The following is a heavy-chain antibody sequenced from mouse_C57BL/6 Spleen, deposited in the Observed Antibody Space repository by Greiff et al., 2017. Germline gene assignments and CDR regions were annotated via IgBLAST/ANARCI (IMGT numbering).Heavy chain of an antibody. CDR1: GYSFTDYN. D-gene: IGHD1-1*01. J-gene: IGHJ4*01. Sequence: EVKLVESGPELVKPGASVKISCKASGYSFTDYNMNWVKQSNGKSLEWIGVINPNYGTTSYNQKFKGKATLTVDQSSSTAYMQLNSLTSEDSAVYYCAREDYYGSSYNYAMDYWGQGTSVTVSS. CDR2: INPNYGTT. V-gene: IGHV1-39*01. CDR3: AREDYYGSSYNYAMDY.